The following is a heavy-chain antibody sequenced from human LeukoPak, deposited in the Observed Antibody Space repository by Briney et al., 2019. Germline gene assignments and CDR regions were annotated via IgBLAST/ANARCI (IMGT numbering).Heavy chain of an antibody. Sequence: SETLSLTCAVYGGSFSGYYWSWIRQPPGNGLEWIGEINNSGSTNYKPSLKSRVTISVDTSKNQFSLKLSSGTAADTAVYYCASTYSSSSGPYYFDYWGQGTLVTVSS. CDR1: GGSFSGYY. J-gene: IGHJ4*02. CDR2: INNSGST. D-gene: IGHD6-6*01. CDR3: ASTYSSSSGPYYFDY. V-gene: IGHV4-34*01.